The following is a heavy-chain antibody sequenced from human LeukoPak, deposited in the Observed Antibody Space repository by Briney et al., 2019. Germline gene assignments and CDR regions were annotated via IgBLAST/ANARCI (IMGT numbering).Heavy chain of an antibody. Sequence: GESLKISFKGSGYSFTTYWISWVRQMPGKGLEWMGRIDLSDSYTKYSPSFQGHVTISADKSTSTAYLQWNSLKASDTAMYYCARRGSSWDRFDYWGQGTLVTVSS. CDR2: IDLSDSYT. CDR1: GYSFTTYW. J-gene: IGHJ4*02. CDR3: ARRGSSWDRFDY. V-gene: IGHV5-10-1*01. D-gene: IGHD6-13*01.